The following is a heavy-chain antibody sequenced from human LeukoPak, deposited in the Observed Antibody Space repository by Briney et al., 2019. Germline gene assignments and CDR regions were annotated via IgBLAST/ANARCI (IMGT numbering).Heavy chain of an antibody. J-gene: IGHJ4*02. CDR2: IYYTGTT. D-gene: IGHD2-2*01. Sequence: PSETLSLTCTVSGGSTSSSDYYWGWIRQSPGKGLEWIGSIYYTGTTFYNPSLKSRVTISVDTSKNQFSLKLSSVAAADTAVYYCTRLPDCSSTSCYAVEYWGQGTLVTVSS. CDR3: TRLPDCSSTSCYAVEY. V-gene: IGHV4-39*01. CDR1: GGSTSSSDYY.